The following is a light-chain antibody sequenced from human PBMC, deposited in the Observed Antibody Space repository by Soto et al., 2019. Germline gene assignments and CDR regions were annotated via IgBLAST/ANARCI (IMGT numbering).Light chain of an antibody. CDR1: QSVSSI. CDR2: DAS. V-gene: IGKV3-20*01. Sequence: VLTQSPGTLSLSPGSRATLSCGASQSVSSILAWYQQKPGQAPRLLIYDASTRESGIPARFSGSGSGTDFTLTISRLEPEDFAVYYCQQYAYSPLTFGGGTKVDIK. CDR3: QQYAYSPLT. J-gene: IGKJ4*01.